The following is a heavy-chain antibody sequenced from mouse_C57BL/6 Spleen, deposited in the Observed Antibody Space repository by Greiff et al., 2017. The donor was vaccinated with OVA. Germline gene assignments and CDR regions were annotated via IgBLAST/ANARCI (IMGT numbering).Heavy chain of an antibody. Sequence: DVKLVESGGGLVKPGGSLKLSCAASGFTFSSYTMSWVRQTPEKRLEWVATISGGGGNTYYPDSVKGRFTISRDNAKNTLYLQMSSLRSEDTALYYCARPPYYGSSYFDVWGTGTTVTVSS. V-gene: IGHV5-9*01. J-gene: IGHJ1*03. CDR2: ISGGGGNT. D-gene: IGHD1-1*01. CDR1: GFTFSSYT. CDR3: ARPPYYGSSYFDV.